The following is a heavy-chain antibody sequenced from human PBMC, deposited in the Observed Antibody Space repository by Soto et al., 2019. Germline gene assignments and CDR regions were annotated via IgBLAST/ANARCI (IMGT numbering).Heavy chain of an antibody. D-gene: IGHD3-10*02. CDR3: AHSSDVLYGEPKGPLFDY. V-gene: IGHV2-5*02. J-gene: IGHJ4*02. Sequence: SGPTLVNPTQTLTLTCTFSGFSLSTSGVGVGWIRQPPGKALEWLALIYWDDDKRYSPSLKSRLTITKDTSKNQVVLTMTNMDPVDTATYYCAHSSDVLYGEPKGPLFDYWGQGTLVTVSS. CDR2: IYWDDDK. CDR1: GFSLSTSGVG.